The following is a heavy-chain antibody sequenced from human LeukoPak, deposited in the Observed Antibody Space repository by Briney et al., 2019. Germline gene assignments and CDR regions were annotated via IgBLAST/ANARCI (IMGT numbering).Heavy chain of an antibody. CDR1: GGSISSGGYS. V-gene: IGHV4-30-2*01. CDR3: ARLPIEYYYDSSYAFDI. Sequence: SQTLSLTCAVSGGSISSGGYSWSWIRQPPGKGLEWIGYIYHSGSTYYNPSLKSRVTISVDRSKNQFSLKLSSVTAADTAVYYCARLPIEYYYDSSYAFDIWGQGTMVTVSS. J-gene: IGHJ3*02. CDR2: IYHSGST. D-gene: IGHD3-22*01.